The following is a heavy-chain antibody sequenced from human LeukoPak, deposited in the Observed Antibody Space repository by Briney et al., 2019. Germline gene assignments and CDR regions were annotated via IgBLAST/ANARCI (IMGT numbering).Heavy chain of an antibody. CDR3: ARDYYDSSGYSANYFDY. V-gene: IGHV3-30*02. CDR2: IRYDGSNK. CDR1: GFTFSSYG. Sequence: GGSLRLSCAASGFTFSSYGMHWVRQAPGKGLEWVAFIRYDGSNKYYADSVKGRFTISRDNSKNTLYLQMNSLRAEDTAVYYCARDYYDSSGYSANYFDYWGQGTLVTVSS. D-gene: IGHD3-22*01. J-gene: IGHJ4*02.